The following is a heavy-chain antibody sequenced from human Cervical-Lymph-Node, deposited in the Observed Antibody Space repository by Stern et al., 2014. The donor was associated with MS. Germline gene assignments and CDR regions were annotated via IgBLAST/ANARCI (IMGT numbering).Heavy chain of an antibody. V-gene: IGHV5-51*01. J-gene: IGHJ6*02. CDR2: IYPGDSDT. CDR1: GYSFTSYW. D-gene: IGHD6-13*01. Sequence: MQLVQSGAEVKKPGESLKISCKGSGYSFTSYWIGWVRQMPGKGLEWMGIIYPGDSDTRYRPSLQGQVTISADKSSSTAYLQWSSLKASDTAMYYCARMKYSSSWYDYYGMDVWGQGTTVTVSS. CDR3: ARMKYSSSWYDYYGMDV.